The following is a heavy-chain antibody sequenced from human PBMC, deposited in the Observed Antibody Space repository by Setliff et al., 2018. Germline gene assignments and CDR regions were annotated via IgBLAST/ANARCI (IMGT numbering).Heavy chain of an antibody. V-gene: IGHV3-33*08. Sequence: PGGSLRLSCAASGFAFDSYAMHWVRQAPGKGLEWVAIIFHDGRDIYYGDSVQGRFAISRDNSKNTLYLQMNSLRGDDTASYYCARDPNGDYVGAFDPRGQGILVTVSS. CDR2: IFHDGRDI. CDR3: ARDPNGDYVGAFDP. J-gene: IGHJ5*02. D-gene: IGHD4-17*01. CDR1: GFAFDSYA.